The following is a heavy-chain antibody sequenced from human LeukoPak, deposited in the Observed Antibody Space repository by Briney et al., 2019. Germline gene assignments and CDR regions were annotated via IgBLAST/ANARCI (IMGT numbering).Heavy chain of an antibody. V-gene: IGHV3-23*01. CDR3: AKAVSPVDVGY. D-gene: IGHD5-12*01. CDR1: GFTFSSNA. Sequence: GGSLRLSCAASGFTFSSNAMSWVRQAPGKGLEWVSTISGGGVSTYYADSVKGRFTISRDNSKNTLYLQMNSLRAEDTAVYFCAKAVSPVDVGYWGRGTLVTVSS. J-gene: IGHJ4*02. CDR2: ISGGGVST.